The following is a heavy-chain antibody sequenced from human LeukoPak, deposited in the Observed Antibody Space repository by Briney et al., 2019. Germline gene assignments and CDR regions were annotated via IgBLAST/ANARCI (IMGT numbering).Heavy chain of an antibody. CDR1: GFSFSSYW. V-gene: IGHV3-7*01. CDR2: IKQEGSAR. J-gene: IGHJ4*02. Sequence: GGSLRLSCVASGFSFSSYWMSWVRQTPGKGLEWVANIKQEGSARYYVDSVTGRFTISRDNAMNSLYLQMNSLRVEDTAVYYCARDPGIAAAGTDYWGQGTLVTVSS. D-gene: IGHD6-13*01. CDR3: ARDPGIAAAGTDY.